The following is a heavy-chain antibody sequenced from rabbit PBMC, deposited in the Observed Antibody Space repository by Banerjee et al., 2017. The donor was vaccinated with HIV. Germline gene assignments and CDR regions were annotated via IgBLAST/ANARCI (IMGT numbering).Heavy chain of an antibody. J-gene: IGHJ4*01. V-gene: IGHV1S40*01. CDR2: IDTGSGST. CDR1: GIDFSSNYY. D-gene: IGHD8-1*01. Sequence: QSLEESGGDLVKPEGSLTLTCKASGIDFSSNYYMCWVRQAPGKGLEWIGRIDTGSGSTYYASWAKGRFTISKTSSTTVTLQMTSLTAADTATYFCARSYGGSSSYTYFTLWGQGTLVTVS. CDR3: ARSYGGSSSYTYFTL.